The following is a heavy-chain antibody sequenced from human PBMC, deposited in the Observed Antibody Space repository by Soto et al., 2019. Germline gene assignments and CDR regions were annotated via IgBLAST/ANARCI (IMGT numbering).Heavy chain of an antibody. V-gene: IGHV1-69*01. CDR3: ARATPYYYDSSGYYRDAFDI. CDR2: IIPIFGTA. D-gene: IGHD3-22*01. CDR1: GGTFSSYA. Sequence: QVQLVQSGAEVKKPGSSVKVSCKASGGTFSSYAISWVRQAPGQGLEWMGGIIPIFGTANYAQKFQGRVTITADESTSTAYMELSSLRSEDTAVYYCARATPYYYDSSGYYRDAFDIWSQGTMVTVSS. J-gene: IGHJ3*02.